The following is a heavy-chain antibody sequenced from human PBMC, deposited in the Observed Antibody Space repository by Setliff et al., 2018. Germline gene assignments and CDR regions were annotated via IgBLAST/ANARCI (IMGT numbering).Heavy chain of an antibody. J-gene: IGHJ5*02. V-gene: IGHV1-2*06. D-gene: IGHD4-17*01. CDR2: INPISGAT. CDR3: ARSVHGDYVRLRQNNWLDP. Sequence: ASVKVSCKASGYTFTDYYIYWVRQAPGQGLQWMGRINPISGATDYAQKFQGRVTMTRDTSITTAYMELSSLRSDDTAMYYCARSVHGDYVRLRQNNWLDPWGQGTLFTVSS. CDR1: GYTFTDYY.